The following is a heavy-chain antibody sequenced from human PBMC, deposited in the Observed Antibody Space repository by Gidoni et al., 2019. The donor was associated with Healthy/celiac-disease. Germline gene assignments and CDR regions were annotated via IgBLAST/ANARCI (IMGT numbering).Heavy chain of an antibody. Sequence: QVQLVESGGGLVKPGGSLRLSCAASGFTFSDYYMSWIRQAPGKGLEWVSYISSSSSYTNYADSVKGRFTISRDNAKNSLYLQMNSLRAEDTAVYYCARSTMRVGAIAPLDYWGQGTLVTVSS. CDR2: ISSSSSYT. J-gene: IGHJ4*02. CDR3: ARSTMRVGAIAPLDY. V-gene: IGHV3-11*05. D-gene: IGHD1-26*01. CDR1: GFTFSDYY.